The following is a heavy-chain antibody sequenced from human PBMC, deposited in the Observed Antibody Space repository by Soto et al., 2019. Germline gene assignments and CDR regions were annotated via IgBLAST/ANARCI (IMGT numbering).Heavy chain of an antibody. J-gene: IGHJ6*02. CDR2: IIPIFGTA. CDR1: GCTFSSYA. Sequence: SVKVSCKASGCTFSSYAISWVRQAPGQGLEWMGGIIPIFGTANYAQKFQGRVTITADKSTSTAYMELSSLRSEDTAVYYCARDADTAMVTSSFYYYGMDVWGQGTTVTVSS. CDR3: ARDADTAMVTSSFYYYGMDV. V-gene: IGHV1-69*06. D-gene: IGHD5-18*01.